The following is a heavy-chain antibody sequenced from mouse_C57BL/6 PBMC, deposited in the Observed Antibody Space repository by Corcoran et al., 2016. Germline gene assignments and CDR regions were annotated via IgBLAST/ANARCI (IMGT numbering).Heavy chain of an antibody. J-gene: IGHJ3*01. D-gene: IGHD2-3*01. CDR1: GYTFTDYY. CDR2: INPNNGGT. Sequence: EVQLQQSGPELVKPGASVKISCKASGYTFTDYYMNWVKQSHGKSLEWIGDINPNNGGTSYNQKFKGKATLTVDKSSSTAYMELRSLTSEDSAVYYCARSLYDGYYVWFAYWGQGTLVTVSA. V-gene: IGHV1-26*01. CDR3: ARSLYDGYYVWFAY.